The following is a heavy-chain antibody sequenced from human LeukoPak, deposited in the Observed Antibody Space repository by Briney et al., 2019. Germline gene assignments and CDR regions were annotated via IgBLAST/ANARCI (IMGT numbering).Heavy chain of an antibody. V-gene: IGHV4-4*07. J-gene: IGHJ6*03. Sequence: PSETLFLTRPVPGGSISRYYWSCIRQPAGKGLDWLGRIYTSGSTNYNPSLKSRVTMSVDTSKNQFSLKLSSVTAADTAVYYCARDGVEGWSSTSPVGFLEWGTTRARYYYYYMDVWGKGTTVTVSS. CDR3: ARDGVEGWSSTSPVGFLEWGTTRARYYYYYMDV. D-gene: IGHD3-3*01. CDR1: GGSISRYY. CDR2: IYTSGST.